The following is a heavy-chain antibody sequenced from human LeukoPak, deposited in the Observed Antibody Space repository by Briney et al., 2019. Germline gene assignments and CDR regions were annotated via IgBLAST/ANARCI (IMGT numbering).Heavy chain of an antibody. CDR3: ARDLRFNYYDSSGYYYSSINY. J-gene: IGHJ4*02. D-gene: IGHD3-22*01. Sequence: ASVKVSCKASGYTFTSYDINWVRQATGQGLEWMGWINPNSGGTNYAQKFQGRVTMTRDTSISTAYMELSRLRSDDTAVYYCARDLRFNYYDSSGYYYSSINYWGQGTLVTVSS. CDR2: INPNSGGT. V-gene: IGHV1-2*02. CDR1: GYTFTSYD.